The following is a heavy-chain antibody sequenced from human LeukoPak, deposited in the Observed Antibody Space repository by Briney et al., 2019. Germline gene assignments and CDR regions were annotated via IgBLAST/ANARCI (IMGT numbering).Heavy chain of an antibody. V-gene: IGHV3-23*01. J-gene: IGHJ6*04. CDR1: GFTFSSYA. D-gene: IGHD3-10*02. CDR2: ISGSGGST. Sequence: GGSLRLSCAASGFTFSSYAMSWVRQAPGKGLEWVSAISGSGGSTFYADSMKGRFTISRDNAKNSLYLQMNSLRAEDTAVYYCAELGITMIGGVWGKGTTVTISS. CDR3: AELGITMIGGV.